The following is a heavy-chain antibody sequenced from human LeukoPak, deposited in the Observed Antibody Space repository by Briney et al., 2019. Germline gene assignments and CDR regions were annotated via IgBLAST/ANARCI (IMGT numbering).Heavy chain of an antibody. CDR1: GFTFTYYW. Sequence: RAGGSLRLSCAASGFTFTYYWMHWVRQAPGKGLVWVARINGDGSSTNYADSVKGRFTISRDNAKNTLYLQMNSLRAEDTAVYYCANDDFGASGLPDYWGQGTLVTAAS. CDR2: INGDGSST. V-gene: IGHV3-74*01. J-gene: IGHJ4*02. D-gene: IGHD4-17*01. CDR3: ANDDFGASGLPDY.